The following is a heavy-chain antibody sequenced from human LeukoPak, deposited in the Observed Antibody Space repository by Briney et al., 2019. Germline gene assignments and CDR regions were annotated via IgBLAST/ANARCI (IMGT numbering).Heavy chain of an antibody. J-gene: IGHJ3*02. CDR1: GFTFSSYS. D-gene: IGHD1-26*01. CDR3: ARALLGAFDI. V-gene: IGHV3-21*01. Sequence: GGSLRLSCAASGFTFSSYSMNWVRQAPGKGLEWVSSISSSSSYIYYADSVKGRFTISRDNTKNSLYLQMNSLRAEDTAVYYCARALLGAFDIWGQGTMVTVSS. CDR2: ISSSSSYI.